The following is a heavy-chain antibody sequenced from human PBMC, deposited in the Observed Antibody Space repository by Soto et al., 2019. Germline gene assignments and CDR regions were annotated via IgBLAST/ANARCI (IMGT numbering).Heavy chain of an antibody. CDR3: ARRPFGRLRTPLAFDI. CDR1: GGSISSYY. V-gene: IGHV4-59*01. J-gene: IGHJ3*02. Sequence: QEELQESGPGLVKPSETLSLTCTVSGGSISSYYWSWIRQPPGKGLEWIGYIYYSGSTNYNPSLKSRVTISVDTSKNQFSLKLSSVPAADTAVYYCARRPFGRLRTPLAFDIWGQGTMVTVSS. D-gene: IGHD3-16*01. CDR2: IYYSGST.